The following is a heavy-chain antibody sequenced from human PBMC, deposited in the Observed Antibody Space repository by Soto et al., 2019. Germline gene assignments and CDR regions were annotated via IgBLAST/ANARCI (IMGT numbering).Heavy chain of an antibody. CDR3: ARGYDFWSGYYTAPIVNYYYGMDV. Sequence: GASVKVSCKASGYTFTGYYMHWVRQAPGQGLEWMGWINPNSGGTNYAQKFQGWVTMTRDTSISTAYMELSRLRSDDTAVYYCARGYDFWSGYYTAPIVNYYYGMDVWGQGTTVTVSS. CDR2: INPNSGGT. CDR1: GYTFTGYY. J-gene: IGHJ6*02. D-gene: IGHD3-3*01. V-gene: IGHV1-2*04.